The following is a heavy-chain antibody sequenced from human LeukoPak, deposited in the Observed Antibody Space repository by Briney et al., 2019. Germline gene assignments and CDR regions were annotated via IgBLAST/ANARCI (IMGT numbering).Heavy chain of an antibody. D-gene: IGHD2/OR15-2a*01. CDR2: ISGYTGHT. Sequence: GSVKVSCTASGYSFTDYSINWVRLAPGQGLEWIGWISGYTGHTEYAQKFQGRVTMATNTSTNTASMELTNLRSDDTAVYYCARPANLYYSSDAFALWGQGTMVTVSS. J-gene: IGHJ3*01. CDR3: ARPANLYYSSDAFAL. CDR1: GYSFTDYS. V-gene: IGHV1-18*01.